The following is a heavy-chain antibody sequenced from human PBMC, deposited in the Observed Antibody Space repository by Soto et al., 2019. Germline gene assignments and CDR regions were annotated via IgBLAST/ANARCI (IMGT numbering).Heavy chain of an antibody. Sequence: QVQLVESGGGVVQPGRSLRLSCAASGFTFSSYAMHWVRQAPGKGLEWVAVVSHDGKTEYHAASVKGRFTISRDTSANMFSLQMNSLRDEDTAVYYCGREPYISGHYSGGCDVWGQGTMVTVSS. CDR2: VSHDGKTE. V-gene: IGHV3-30*04. J-gene: IGHJ3*01. D-gene: IGHD3-22*01. CDR1: GFTFSSYA. CDR3: GREPYISGHYSGGCDV.